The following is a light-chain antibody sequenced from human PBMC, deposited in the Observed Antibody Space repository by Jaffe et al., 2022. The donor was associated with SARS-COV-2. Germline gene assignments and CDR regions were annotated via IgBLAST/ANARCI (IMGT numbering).Light chain of an antibody. CDR2: QDT. V-gene: IGLV3-1*01. CDR1: KLGDKY. Sequence: SYELTQPPSVSVSPGQTANITCSGDKLGDKYPCWYQQKPGQSPVLLIYQDTKRPSGIPERFSGSKSGNTATLTISGTRAMDEADYYCQAWDSSAAVFGGGTKLTVL. CDR3: QAWDSSAAV. J-gene: IGLJ2*01.